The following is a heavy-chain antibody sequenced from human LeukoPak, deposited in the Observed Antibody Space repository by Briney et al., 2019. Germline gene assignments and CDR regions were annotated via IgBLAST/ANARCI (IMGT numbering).Heavy chain of an antibody. Sequence: GSLRLSCSASGFIFSSYAMTWVRQAPGKGLEWVSAISDSGGSTYYTDSVKGRFTASRDNSKNTVYLQMNSLRAEDTAVYYCARESTYIWGQGTMVTVSS. CDR3: ARESTYI. J-gene: IGHJ3*02. CDR2: ISDSGGST. CDR1: GFIFSSYA. V-gene: IGHV3-23*01.